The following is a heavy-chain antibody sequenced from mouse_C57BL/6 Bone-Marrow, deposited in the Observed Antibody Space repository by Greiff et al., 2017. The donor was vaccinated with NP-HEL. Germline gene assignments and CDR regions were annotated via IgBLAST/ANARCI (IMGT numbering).Heavy chain of an antibody. CDR2: IDPSDSYT. J-gene: IGHJ3*01. D-gene: IGHD1-1*01. CDR3: ARKAYYGRSYEFAY. Sequence: VQLQQPGAELVKPGASVKLSCKASGYTFTTYWMQWVKQRPGQGLEWIGEIDPSDSYTNYNQKFKGKATLTVDTSSSTAYMQLSSLTTEDSAVDYRARKAYYGRSYEFAYWGQGTLVTVSA. V-gene: IGHV1-50*01. CDR1: GYTFTTYW.